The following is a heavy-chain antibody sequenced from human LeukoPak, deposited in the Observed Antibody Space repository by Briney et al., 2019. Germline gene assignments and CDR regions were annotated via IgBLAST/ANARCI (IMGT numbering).Heavy chain of an antibody. J-gene: IGHJ6*03. CDR1: GFTFSSYD. D-gene: IGHD5-12*01. CDR2: IGTAGDT. Sequence: GGSLRLSCAASGFTFSSYDMHWVRQATGKGLEWVSAIGTAGDTYYPGSVKGRFTISRENAENSLYLQMNSLRAGDTAVYYCARGGYDLRGYYYYYMDVWGKGTTVTVSS. CDR3: ARGGYDLRGYYYYYMDV. V-gene: IGHV3-13*01.